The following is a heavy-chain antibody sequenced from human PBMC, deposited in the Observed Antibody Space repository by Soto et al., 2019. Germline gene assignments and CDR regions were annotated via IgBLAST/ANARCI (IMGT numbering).Heavy chain of an antibody. J-gene: IGHJ4*02. CDR3: AKDAVYNDGLWLMDH. CDR2: IYGSGRGI. D-gene: IGHD2-21*01. Sequence: GGSLRLSCTASGLPHSNFAMMWVRQAPGKGLECVSGIYGSGRGIEYADSVKGRFTISRDNSKNTVYLQMTDLRADDTSVYYCAKDAVYNDGLWLMDHWGQGTQVTVSS. V-gene: IGHV3-23*05. CDR1: GLPHSNFA.